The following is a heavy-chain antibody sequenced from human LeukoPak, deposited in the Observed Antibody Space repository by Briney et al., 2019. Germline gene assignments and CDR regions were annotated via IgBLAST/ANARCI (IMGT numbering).Heavy chain of an antibody. CDR2: IYYSGST. CDR1: GGSISSSSYY. CDR3: ATRSYSSGWLNDY. J-gene: IGHJ4*02. Sequence: NPSETLSLTCTVSGGSISSSSYYWGWIRQPPGKGLEWIGSIYYSGSTYYNPSLKSRVTISVDTSKNQFSLKLSSVTAADTAVYYCATRSYSSGWLNDYWGQGTLVTVSS. D-gene: IGHD6-19*01. V-gene: IGHV4-39*01.